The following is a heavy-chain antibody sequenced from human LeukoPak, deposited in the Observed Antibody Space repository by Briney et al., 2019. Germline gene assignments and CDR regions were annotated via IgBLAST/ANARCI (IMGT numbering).Heavy chain of an antibody. J-gene: IGHJ4*02. V-gene: IGHV3-23*01. D-gene: IGHD6-13*01. CDR1: GFTFNTYA. Sequence: GGSLRLSCAASGFTFNTYAMSWVRQAPGKGLEWVSAISGSGRSAYYADSVKGRFTISRDNSKNTLYLQMNSLRAEDTAVYYCATASGLAAAGPYYFDYWGQGTLVTVSS. CDR2: ISGSGRSA. CDR3: ATASGLAAAGPYYFDY.